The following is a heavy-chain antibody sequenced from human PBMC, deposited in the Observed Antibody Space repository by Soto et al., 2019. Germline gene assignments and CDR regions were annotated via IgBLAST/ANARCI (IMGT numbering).Heavy chain of an antibody. CDR2: ISYDGSSQ. CDR1: GFTFSNHA. V-gene: IGHV3-30-3*01. CDR3: ARVFITLIALNWLDP. D-gene: IGHD3-22*01. Sequence: GGSLRLSCAASGFTFSNHAMHWVRQAPGKGLEWVALISYDGSSQYYADSVKGRFTLSRDNSNNILYLRMDSLRAEDTAVYYCARVFITLIALNWLDPWGQGTLVTVS. J-gene: IGHJ5*02.